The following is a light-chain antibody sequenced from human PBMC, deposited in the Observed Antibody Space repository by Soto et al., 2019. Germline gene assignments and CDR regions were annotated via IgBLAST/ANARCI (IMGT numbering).Light chain of an antibody. CDR1: QSISSY. CDR2: AAS. Sequence: DIQMTQSPSSLSASVGDRVTITCRASQSISSYLNWYQQKPGKAHKLLIYAASSLQSGVPSRFSGSGSGTDFTLTTSSLQPEDFATYYGQQSYSTTRTFGQVPKVDIX. V-gene: IGKV1-39*01. J-gene: IGKJ1*01. CDR3: QQSYSTTRT.